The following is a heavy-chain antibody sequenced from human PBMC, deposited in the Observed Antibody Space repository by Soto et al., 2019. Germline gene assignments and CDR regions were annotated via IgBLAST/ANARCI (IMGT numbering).Heavy chain of an antibody. V-gene: IGHV3-53*01. Sequence: PGGSLRLSCAVSGFNVTNTYMSGVRQAPGKGLEWVSVIYRGFSTFYADSVKGRFTVSRDDSKNTVSLQMNSLRAEDTAVYYCARDRSDSSRDDSFDIWGQGTMVTVSS. CDR1: GFNVTNTY. CDR3: ARDRSDSSRDDSFDI. J-gene: IGHJ3*02. D-gene: IGHD6-6*01. CDR2: IYRGFST.